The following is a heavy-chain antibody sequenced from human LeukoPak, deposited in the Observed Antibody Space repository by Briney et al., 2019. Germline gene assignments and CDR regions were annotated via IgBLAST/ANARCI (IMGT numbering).Heavy chain of an antibody. CDR1: VGSISSGGYY. J-gene: IGHJ5*02. D-gene: IGHD1-26*01. CDR3: ARSRAFNSGAFDP. Sequence: SQTLSLTCTVSVGSISSGGYYWSWIRQHPGKVLEWIGYIYYSGSTYYNPSLKSRVTISVDTSKNQFSLKLSSVTAADTAVYYCARSRAFNSGAFDPWGQGSLVTVSS. V-gene: IGHV4-31*03. CDR2: IYYSGST.